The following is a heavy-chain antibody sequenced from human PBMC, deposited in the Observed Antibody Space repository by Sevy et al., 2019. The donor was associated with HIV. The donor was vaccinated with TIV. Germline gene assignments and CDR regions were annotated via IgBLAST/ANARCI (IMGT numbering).Heavy chain of an antibody. J-gene: IGHJ4*02. CDR1: GGSFSVYY. CDR3: AREPPSSYGSGGFDY. D-gene: IGHD3-10*01. V-gene: IGHV4-34*01. Sequence: SETLSLTCAVYGGSFSVYYWSWIRQPPGKGLEWIGEINHSGSTNYNPSLKSRVTISVDTSKNQFSLKLSSVTAADKAVYYCAREPPSSYGSGGFDYWGQGTLVTVSS. CDR2: INHSGST.